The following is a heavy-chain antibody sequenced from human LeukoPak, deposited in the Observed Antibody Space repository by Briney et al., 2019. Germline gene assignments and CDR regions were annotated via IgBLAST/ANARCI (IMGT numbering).Heavy chain of an antibody. CDR3: ARDLAWGGY. CDR1: GFTFSIYT. J-gene: IGHJ4*02. CDR2: ITSSSSSM. D-gene: IGHD7-27*01. Sequence: PGGSLRLSCVASGFTFSIYTMCWVRQAPGKGLEWVSSITSSSSSMYSADSVKGRLTISRDNAKNSLYLQMNSLRAEDTAVYYCARDLAWGGYWGQGTLVTVSS. V-gene: IGHV3-21*01.